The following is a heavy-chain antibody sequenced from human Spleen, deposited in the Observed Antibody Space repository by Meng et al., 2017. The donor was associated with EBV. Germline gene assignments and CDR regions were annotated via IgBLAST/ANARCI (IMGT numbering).Heavy chain of an antibody. CDR2: INPNSGGT. J-gene: IGHJ4*02. V-gene: IGHV1-2*06. CDR3: AAGYYDSSGYFY. CDR1: GYTFTGYY. Sequence: LVRAGAEVKKPGASLKVSCKASGYTFTGYYMHWVPQAPGQGLEWMGRINPNSGGTNYAQKFQGRVTMTRDTSISTAYMELSRLRSDDTAVYYCAAGYYDSSGYFYWGQGTLVTVSS. D-gene: IGHD3-22*01.